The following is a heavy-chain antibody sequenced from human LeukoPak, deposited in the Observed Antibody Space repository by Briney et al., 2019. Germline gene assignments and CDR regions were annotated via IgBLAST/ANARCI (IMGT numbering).Heavy chain of an antibody. V-gene: IGHV3-23*01. Sequence: GGSLRLSCAASGFTFSRYAMSWVRQAPGKGLEWVCGISSSGESPYHADSVKGRFTISRDNSKNTLYLEINSLRAEDTAVYYCAKKSRDGYNPFDYLGQGTLVTVSS. CDR3: AKKSRDGYNPFDY. CDR2: ISSSGESP. CDR1: GFTFSRYA. D-gene: IGHD5-24*01. J-gene: IGHJ4*02.